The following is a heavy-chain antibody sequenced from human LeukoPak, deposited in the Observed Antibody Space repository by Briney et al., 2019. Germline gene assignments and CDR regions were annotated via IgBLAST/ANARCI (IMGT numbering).Heavy chain of an antibody. CDR3: ASRLVGATVDY. D-gene: IGHD1-26*01. CDR1: GRSISSSSYY. CDR2: ICYSGST. J-gene: IGHJ4*02. Sequence: AETLSLTCTVSGRSISSSSYYWGGIRQPPGRGQGWIGSICYSGSTYYTPSLKGRVTISVDTSKNPFSLKLSSVTAADTAVYYCASRLVGATVDYWGQGTLVTVSS. V-gene: IGHV4-39*01.